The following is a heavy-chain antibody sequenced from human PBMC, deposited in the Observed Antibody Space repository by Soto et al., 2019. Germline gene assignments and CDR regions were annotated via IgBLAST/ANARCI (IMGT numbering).Heavy chain of an antibody. CDR3: AGFVVPASRNTGFDY. J-gene: IGHJ4*02. D-gene: IGHD2-21*01. CDR1: GVSINTNNCY. Sequence: WETLSLTCTVSGVSINTNNCYWGWVRQPPGKGLEWIGNIFYSGSTFYNPSLRSRLTISVDTSKNQFSLRLNSVTAADAAVYYCAGFVVPASRNTGFDYWGQGTLVTVSS. V-gene: IGHV4-39*01. CDR2: IFYSGST.